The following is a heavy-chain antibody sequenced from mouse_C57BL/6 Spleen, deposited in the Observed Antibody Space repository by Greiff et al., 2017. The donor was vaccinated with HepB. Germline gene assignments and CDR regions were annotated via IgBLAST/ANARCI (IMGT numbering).Heavy chain of an antibody. CDR2: IYPRSGNT. V-gene: IGHV1-81*01. D-gene: IGHD1-1*01. CDR1: GYTFTSYG. Sequence: VQLQESGAELARPGASVKLSCKASGYTFTSYGISWVKQRTGQGLEWIGEIYPRSGNTYYNEKFKGKATLTADKSSSTAYMELRSLTSEDSAVYFCARGGDTTVVAPFDYWGQGTTLTVSS. CDR3: ARGGDTTVVAPFDY. J-gene: IGHJ2*01.